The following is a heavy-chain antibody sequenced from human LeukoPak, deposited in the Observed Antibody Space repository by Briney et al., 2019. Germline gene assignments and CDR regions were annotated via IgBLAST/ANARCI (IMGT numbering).Heavy chain of an antibody. CDR2: MNPNSGNT. CDR1: GYTFTSYD. D-gene: IGHD2-2*01. CDR3: ARARRGYQLLFNTRRYYFDY. Sequence: ASVKVSCKASGYTFTSYDINWVRQATGQGLEWMGWMNPNSGNTGCAQKFQGRVTMTRNTSISIAYMELSSLRSEDTAVYYCARARRGYQLLFNTRRYYFDYWGQGTLVTVSS. J-gene: IGHJ4*02. V-gene: IGHV1-8*01.